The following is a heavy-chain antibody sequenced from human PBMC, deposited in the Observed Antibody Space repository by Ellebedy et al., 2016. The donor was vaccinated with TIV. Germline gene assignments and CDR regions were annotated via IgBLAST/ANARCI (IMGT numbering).Heavy chain of an antibody. CDR3: ARDRDGVFDY. CDR2: ILYDGTNK. D-gene: IGHD3-10*01. J-gene: IGHJ4*02. Sequence: GESLKISCAASGFTFSNHPMHWVRQAPGKGLKWVAVILYDGTNKYYADSVKGRFTISRDNSKNTLYLQMNSLRPEDTAAYYCARDRDGVFDYWGQGTLVTVSS. CDR1: GFTFSNHP. V-gene: IGHV3-30-3*01.